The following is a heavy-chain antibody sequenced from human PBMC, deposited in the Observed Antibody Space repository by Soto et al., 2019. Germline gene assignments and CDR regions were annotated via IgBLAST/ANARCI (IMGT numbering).Heavy chain of an antibody. CDR1: GDSVSSNTAA. CDR2: TYNRSNWRH. V-gene: IGHV6-1*01. CDR3: AMGVAGTGFAL. Sequence: SPALSLPCAIPGDSVSSNTAASKSTRSSPSSGLEWLGRTYNRSNWRHDYAVSTKSRITVNPDTSKNHFALQLNSVTPVDTAVYYCAMGVAGTGFALWGQGTLGTVSA. J-gene: IGHJ4*02. D-gene: IGHD6-19*01.